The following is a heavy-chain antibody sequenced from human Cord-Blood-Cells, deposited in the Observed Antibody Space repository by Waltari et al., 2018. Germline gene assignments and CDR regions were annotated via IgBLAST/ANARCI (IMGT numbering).Heavy chain of an antibody. V-gene: IGHV3-23*01. J-gene: IGHJ3*02. CDR3: AKIRDDAFDI. CDR1: GFPFSSYA. Sequence: EVQLLESEGGLVQTGGSLRLSCASSGFPFSSYALSWVRQAPGKGLEWVSAISGSGGSTYYADSVKGRFTISRDNSKNTLYLQMNSLRAEDTAVYYCAKIRDDAFDIWGQGTMVTVSS. CDR2: ISGSGGST.